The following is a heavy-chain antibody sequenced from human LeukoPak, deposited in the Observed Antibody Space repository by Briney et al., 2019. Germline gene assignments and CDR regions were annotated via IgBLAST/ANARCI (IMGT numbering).Heavy chain of an antibody. Sequence: GGSLRLSCAVSGFTFSSYGMSWVRQAPGKGLEWVSGISGSAGYTNYADSVKGRFTIPRDNSKNTLYLQMNSLRAEDTAVYYCANERWYDYWGQGTLVTVSS. J-gene: IGHJ4*02. CDR1: GFTFSSYG. D-gene: IGHD6-13*01. CDR3: ANERWYDY. CDR2: ISGSAGYT. V-gene: IGHV3-23*01.